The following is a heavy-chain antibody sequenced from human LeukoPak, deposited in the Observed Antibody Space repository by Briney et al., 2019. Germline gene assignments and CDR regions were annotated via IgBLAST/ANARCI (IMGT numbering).Heavy chain of an antibody. CDR3: GREFVNGAKARFDC. D-gene: IGHD4/OR15-4a*01. Sequence: GTSLRLSCAASGFSFASYNFHWVRQAPGKGLQWLGFISYDGNIKYEDSVKGRFTISRDNSKNTLYLQMNSLRAEDTAIYYCGREFVNGAKARFDCWGQGTLVTVSS. CDR1: GFSFASYN. J-gene: IGHJ4*02. CDR2: ISYDGNIK. V-gene: IGHV3-30*03.